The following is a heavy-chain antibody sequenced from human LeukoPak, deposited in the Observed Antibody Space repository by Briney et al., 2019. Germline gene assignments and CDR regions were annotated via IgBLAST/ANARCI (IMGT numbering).Heavy chain of an antibody. CDR1: GGSFSGYY. D-gene: IGHD3-16*02. CDR2: INHSGST. Sequence: SETLSLTCAVYGGSFSGYYWSWIRQPPGKGLEWIGEINHSGSTNYNPSLKSRVTISVDTSKNQFSLKLSSVTAADTAVYYCASSPGGVIANTPRYWGQGTLVTVSS. CDR3: ASSPGGVIANTPRY. J-gene: IGHJ4*02. V-gene: IGHV4-34*01.